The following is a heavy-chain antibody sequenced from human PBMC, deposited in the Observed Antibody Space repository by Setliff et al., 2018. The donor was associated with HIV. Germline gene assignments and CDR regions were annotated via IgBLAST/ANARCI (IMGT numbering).Heavy chain of an antibody. D-gene: IGHD6-13*01. CDR1: GASISGSAYY. V-gene: IGHV4-39*07. CDR2: ISYIGST. CDR3: ARASTGYSSIWYRNGLTYYNYMDV. Sequence: PSETLSLTCTVSGASISGSAYYWGWIRQPPGKGLEWIASISYIGSTYYNPSLKSRFTISVDTSRNQFSLRLSSVTAADTAVFYCARASTGYSSIWYRNGLTYYNYMDVWGRGNKVTVSS. J-gene: IGHJ6*03.